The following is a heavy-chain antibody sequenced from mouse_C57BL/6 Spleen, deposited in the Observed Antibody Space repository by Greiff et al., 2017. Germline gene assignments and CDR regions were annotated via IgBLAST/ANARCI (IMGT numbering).Heavy chain of an antibody. CDR3: ARRGQGFDY. J-gene: IGHJ2*01. D-gene: IGHD6-1*01. V-gene: IGHV1-82*01. Sequence: VKLQESGPELVKPGASVKISCKASGYAFSSSWMNWVKQRPGKGLEWIGRIYPGDGDTNYNGKFKGKATLTADKSSSTAYMQLSSLTSEDSAVYFCARRGQGFDYWGQGTTLTVSS. CDR1: GYAFSSSW. CDR2: IYPGDGDT.